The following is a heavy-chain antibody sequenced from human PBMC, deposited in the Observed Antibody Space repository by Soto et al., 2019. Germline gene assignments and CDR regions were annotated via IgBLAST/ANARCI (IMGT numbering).Heavy chain of an antibody. CDR2: ISTDASST. J-gene: IGHJ1*01. Sequence: EVQLVESGGGLVQPVGSLRLSCAASGFTFSSYWMHWVRQAPGKGLVWVSSISTDASSTSYADPVKGRFTISRDNAKNTLYLQMNSVRAADTAVYYCARLPNKSPQNWGQGTLVIVSP. CDR3: ARLPNKSPQN. CDR1: GFTFSSYW. V-gene: IGHV3-74*01.